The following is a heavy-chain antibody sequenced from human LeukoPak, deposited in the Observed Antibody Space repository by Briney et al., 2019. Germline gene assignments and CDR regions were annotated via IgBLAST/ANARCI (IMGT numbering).Heavy chain of an antibody. CDR2: IYFIGTN. D-gene: IGHD1-26*01. J-gene: IGHJ4*02. CDR1: AGSISSRNRY. Sequence: SETLSLTCTVSAGSISSRNRYWGWIRQPPGKGLEWIGSIYFIGTNYYNPSLKSRVTISVDTSKNQLSLKLSSVTAADTALYYCARQVGATTLIDSWGQGTLVTVSS. V-gene: IGHV4-39*01. CDR3: ARQVGATTLIDS.